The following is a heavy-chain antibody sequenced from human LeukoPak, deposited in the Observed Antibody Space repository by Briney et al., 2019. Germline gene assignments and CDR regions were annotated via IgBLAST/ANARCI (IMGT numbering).Heavy chain of an antibody. Sequence: ASVKVSCKASGYTFTGYYMHWVRQAPGQGLEWVGWVNPNNGDTKFAQRFQGRVTMTRDTSISTAYMELSSLRSDDTAVYYCVRVCGGDCYSVFDPWGQGTLVTVSS. V-gene: IGHV1-2*02. CDR3: VRVCGGDCYSVFDP. CDR2: VNPNNGDT. CDR1: GYTFTGYY. D-gene: IGHD2-21*02. J-gene: IGHJ5*02.